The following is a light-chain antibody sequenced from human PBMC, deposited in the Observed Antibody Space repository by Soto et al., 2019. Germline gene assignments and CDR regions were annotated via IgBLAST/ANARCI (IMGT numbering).Light chain of an antibody. CDR2: DAS. CDR1: QSISSW. J-gene: IGKJ2*01. Sequence: DIQMTQSPSTLSASVGDRVTITFRASQSISSWLASYQQKPGKAPKLLIYDASSLESGVPSRFSGSGSGTEFTLTISSLQPDDFATYYCQQYTSYSFTFGQGTKLEIK. CDR3: QQYTSYSFT. V-gene: IGKV1-5*01.